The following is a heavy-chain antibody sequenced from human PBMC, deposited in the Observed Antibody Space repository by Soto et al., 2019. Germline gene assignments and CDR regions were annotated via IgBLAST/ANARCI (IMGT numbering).Heavy chain of an antibody. CDR3: ARESFSASPNFFDY. V-gene: IGHV3-48*03. Sequence: GGSLRLSCAASGFAFSNYEMNWVRQAPGKGLEWVSYISLSGSTIYYADSVKGRFTISRDDAKDSLYLEMDSLRADDTAVYYCARESFSASPNFFDYWGQGTLVTVSS. CDR1: GFAFSNYE. CDR2: ISLSGSTI. J-gene: IGHJ4*02. D-gene: IGHD1-26*01.